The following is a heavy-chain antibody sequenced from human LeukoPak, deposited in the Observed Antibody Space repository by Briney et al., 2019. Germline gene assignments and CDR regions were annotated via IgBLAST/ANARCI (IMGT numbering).Heavy chain of an antibody. Sequence: SQTLSVTCVISGDSVSSNSAAWNWIRQSPSRGLEWLGRTYYRSKWYNDYAVSVRSRITISPDTSKNQFSLHLNSVTPEDTAVYYCVRDSGYGLDAFDIWDQGTRVTVSS. D-gene: IGHD5-12*01. J-gene: IGHJ3*02. CDR1: GDSVSSNSAA. V-gene: IGHV6-1*01. CDR2: TYYRSKWYN. CDR3: VRDSGYGLDAFDI.